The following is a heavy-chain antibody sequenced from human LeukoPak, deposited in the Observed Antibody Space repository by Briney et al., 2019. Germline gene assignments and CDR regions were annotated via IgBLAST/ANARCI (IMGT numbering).Heavy chain of an antibody. J-gene: IGHJ3*02. D-gene: IGHD3-22*01. CDR1: GFTFSGYG. Sequence: PGRALRLSCAASGFTFSGYGIHWVRQAPGKGLEWVAVISYDGSSKYYADSVKGRFTISRDNSKNTLYLQMNSLRAEDTAVYYCAREVPITTDAFDIWGQGTMVTVSS. V-gene: IGHV3-30*03. CDR3: AREVPITTDAFDI. CDR2: ISYDGSSK.